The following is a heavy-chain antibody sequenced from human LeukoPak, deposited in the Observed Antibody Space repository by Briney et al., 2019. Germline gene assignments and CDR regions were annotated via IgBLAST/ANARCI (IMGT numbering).Heavy chain of an antibody. Sequence: PSETLSLTCTVSGGSISSGDYYWSWIRQPPGKGLEWIGYIYYSGSTYNNPSLKSRVTISVDTSKNQFSLKLSSVTAADTAVYYCASQDYYGSGSYYGGPPAFDYWGQGTLVTVSS. CDR1: GGSISSGDYY. J-gene: IGHJ4*02. CDR3: ASQDYYGSGSYYGGPPAFDY. CDR2: IYYSGST. D-gene: IGHD3-10*01. V-gene: IGHV4-30-4*01.